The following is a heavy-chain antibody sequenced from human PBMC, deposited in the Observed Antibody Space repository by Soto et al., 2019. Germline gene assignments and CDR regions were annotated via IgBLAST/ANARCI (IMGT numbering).Heavy chain of an antibody. CDR3: ARDLAYYYDSSGSDDAFDI. V-gene: IGHV1-3*01. J-gene: IGHJ3*02. Sequence: ASVKVSCKASGYTFTSYYMHWVRQAPGQRLEWMGWINAGNGNTKYSQKFQGRVTITRDTSASTAYMELSSLRSEDTAVYYCARDLAYYYDSSGSDDAFDIWGQGTMVTVSS. CDR2: INAGNGNT. D-gene: IGHD3-22*01. CDR1: GYTFTSYY.